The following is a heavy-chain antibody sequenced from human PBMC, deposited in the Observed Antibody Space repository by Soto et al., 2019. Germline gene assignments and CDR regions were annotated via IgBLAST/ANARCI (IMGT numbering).Heavy chain of an antibody. V-gene: IGHV6-1*01. Sequence: SQTLSLTCAISGDSVSGNSAAWNWIRQSPSRGLEWLGRTYYRSKWYNDYAVSVKSRITINPDTSKNQFSLQLNSVTPEDTAVYYCARVEYRVAVAGTYYYYGMDVWGQGTTVTVSS. CDR3: ARVEYRVAVAGTYYYYGMDV. CDR1: GDSVSGNSAA. D-gene: IGHD6-19*01. J-gene: IGHJ6*02. CDR2: TYYRSKWYN.